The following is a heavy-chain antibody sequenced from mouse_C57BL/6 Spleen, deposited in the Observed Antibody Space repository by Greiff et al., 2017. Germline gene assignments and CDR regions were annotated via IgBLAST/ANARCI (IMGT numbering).Heavy chain of an antibody. CDR3: ARSANGYDAMDY. Sequence: VQLQQSGPELVKPGASVKISCKASGYSFTGYYMNWVKQSPEKSLEWIGEINPSTGGTTYNQKFKAKATLTVDKSSSTAYMQLKSLTSEDSAVYYCARSANGYDAMDYWGQGTSVTVSS. J-gene: IGHJ4*01. CDR2: INPSTGGT. V-gene: IGHV1-42*01. CDR1: GYSFTGYY.